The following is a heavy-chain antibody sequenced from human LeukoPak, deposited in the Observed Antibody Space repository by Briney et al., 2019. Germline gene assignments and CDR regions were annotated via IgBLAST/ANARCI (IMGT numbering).Heavy chain of an antibody. D-gene: IGHD4-17*01. V-gene: IGHV4-34*01. CDR1: GGSFSGYY. CDR2: INHSGST. CDR3: ARYYGDYGGFDY. Sequence: SETLSLTCAVYGGSFSGYYWSWIRQPPGKGLEWIGEINHSGSTNYNPSLKSRVTISVDTSKNQFSLKLSSVTAADTAVYYCARYYGDYGGFDYWGQGTLVTVS. J-gene: IGHJ4*02.